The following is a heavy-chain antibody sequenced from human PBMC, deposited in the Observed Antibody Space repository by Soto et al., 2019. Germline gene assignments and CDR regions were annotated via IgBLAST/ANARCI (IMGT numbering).Heavy chain of an antibody. Sequence: PSETLSLTCAVSDYSISGGYYWCLIRQPPGKGLEWIGIIYHSGSTYYNPSLRSRVSISLDTSKNQFSLKLSSVTAADTAMYYCARGLEYYGMDVWGQGTTVTVSS. V-gene: IGHV4-38-2*01. D-gene: IGHD3-3*01. CDR1: DYSISGGYY. CDR3: ARGLEYYGMDV. J-gene: IGHJ6*02. CDR2: IYHSGST.